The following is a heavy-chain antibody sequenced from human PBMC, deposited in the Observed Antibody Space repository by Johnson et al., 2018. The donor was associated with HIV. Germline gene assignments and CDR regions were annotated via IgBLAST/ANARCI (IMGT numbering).Heavy chain of an antibody. CDR3: AKEGSSGWYFGDAFDI. D-gene: IGHD6-19*01. Sequence: QVQLVESGGGLVQPGGSLRLSCAASGFTFSSYAMHWVRQAPGKGLEWVAVISYDGSNKYYADSVKGRFTISRDNSKNTLYLQMNSLRAEDTAVYYCAKEGSSGWYFGDAFDIWGQGTMVTVSS. CDR1: GFTFSSYA. CDR2: ISYDGSNK. J-gene: IGHJ3*02. V-gene: IGHV3-30*04.